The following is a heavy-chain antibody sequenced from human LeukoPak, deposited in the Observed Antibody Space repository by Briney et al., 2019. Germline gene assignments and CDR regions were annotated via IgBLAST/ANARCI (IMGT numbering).Heavy chain of an antibody. V-gene: IGHV3-23*01. D-gene: IGHD3-16*01. J-gene: IGHJ3*01. CDR2: IADAGT. Sequence: GGSLRLSCAASGFTFNDFAMTWVRQAPGKGLEWVSTIADAGTYYADSVKGRFIISRDDSKNMLYLQLNSLRADDTAMYYCARNLGPFDVRGHGTMVTVSS. CDR3: ARNLGPFDV. CDR1: GFTFNDFA.